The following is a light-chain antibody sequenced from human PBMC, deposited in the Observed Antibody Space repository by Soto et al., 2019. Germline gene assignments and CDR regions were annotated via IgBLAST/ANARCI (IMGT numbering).Light chain of an antibody. V-gene: IGLV2-14*01. CDR3: SSYTSSSTHVV. CDR2: DVS. J-gene: IGLJ2*01. Sequence: QSVLTQPASVSGSPGQSITISCTGTRSDVGGYNYVSWYQQHPGKAPKLMIYDVSNRPSGVSDRFSGSTSGNTASLTISGLQAEDEADYYCSSYTSSSTHVVFGGGTKLTVL. CDR1: RSDVGGYNY.